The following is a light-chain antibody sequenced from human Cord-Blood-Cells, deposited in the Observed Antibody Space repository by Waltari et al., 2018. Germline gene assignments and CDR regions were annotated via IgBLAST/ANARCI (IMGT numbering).Light chain of an antibody. J-gene: IGLJ3*02. CDR3: SSYTSSSTWV. CDR1: SSDVGGYNY. Sequence: QSALTQPASVSGSPGQSITISSPGTSSDVGGYNYVPWYQQHPGKAPKLMIYDVSNRPSGVSNRFSGSKSGNTASLTISGLQADDEADYYCSSYTSSSTWVFGGGTKLTVL. CDR2: DVS. V-gene: IGLV2-14*01.